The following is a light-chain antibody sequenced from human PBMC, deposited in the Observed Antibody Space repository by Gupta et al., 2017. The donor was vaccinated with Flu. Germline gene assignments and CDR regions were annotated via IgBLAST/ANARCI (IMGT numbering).Light chain of an antibody. V-gene: IGKV3-15*01. CDR1: QSVGDN. CDR2: GAS. J-gene: IGKJ1*01. Sequence: VMTHSPATLSVSPGQSATLSCRASQSVGDNVAWYQQKRGQAPRLLIYGASTRAAGIPARCSGSGSGTEFTLTISSRQSDDVAIYYCQQYDGWPPWTFGQGT. CDR3: QQYDGWPPWT.